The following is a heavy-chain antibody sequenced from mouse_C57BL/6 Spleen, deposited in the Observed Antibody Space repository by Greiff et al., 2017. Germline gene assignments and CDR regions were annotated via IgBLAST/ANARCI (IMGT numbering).Heavy chain of an antibody. J-gene: IGHJ4*01. Sequence: EVQLQQSGPELVKPGASVKIPCKASGYTFTDYNMDWVKQSHGKSLEWIGDINPNNGGTIYNQKFKGKATLTVDKSSRPAYMELHGLTSEDTAVEDCAREGLQQARDYWGQGTSVTGSS. CDR2: INPNNGGT. CDR1: GYTFTDYN. CDR3: AREGLQQARDY. D-gene: IGHD2-2*01. V-gene: IGHV1-18*01.